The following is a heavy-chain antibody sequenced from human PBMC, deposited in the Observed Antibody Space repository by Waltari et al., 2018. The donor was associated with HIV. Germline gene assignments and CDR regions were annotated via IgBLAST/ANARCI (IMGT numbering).Heavy chain of an antibody. J-gene: IGHJ3*02. Sequence: QVQLQESGPGLVKPSQTLSLTCTVSGGSISSGSYYWSWIRQLAGKGLEWIGRIYTSGRTNYNPSLKSRVTISVDTSKNQFSLKLSSVTAADTAVYYCARDRNYYYDSSGYFFNAFDIWGQGTMVTVSS. CDR3: ARDRNYYYDSSGYFFNAFDI. D-gene: IGHD3-22*01. CDR2: IYTSGRT. V-gene: IGHV4-61*02. CDR1: GGSISSGSYY.